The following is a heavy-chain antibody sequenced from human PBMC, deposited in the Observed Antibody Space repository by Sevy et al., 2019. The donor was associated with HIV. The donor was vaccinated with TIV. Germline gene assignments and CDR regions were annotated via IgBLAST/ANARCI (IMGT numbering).Heavy chain of an antibody. CDR3: ARSGGYSDYGMDV. CDR1: GFTFSSYD. D-gene: IGHD5-12*01. J-gene: IGHJ6*02. CDR2: VGPAGDQ. V-gene: IGHV3-13*05. Sequence: GGSLRLSCVAAGFTFSSYDMHWVRQVTGKGLEWISGVGPAGDQFYPGSVKGRFTISRENAKNYFYLQMNNLRAGDTAVYYCARSGGYSDYGMDVWGQGTTVTISS.